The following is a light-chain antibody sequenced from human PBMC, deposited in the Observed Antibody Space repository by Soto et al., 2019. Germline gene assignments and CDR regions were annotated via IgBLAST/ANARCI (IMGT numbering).Light chain of an antibody. Sequence: EIVLTQSPGTLSLSPGERATLSCRASQSVGSSYLAWYQQKPGQAPRLLIYGASSRATGIPDRFSGSGSGTELTITISSLQSEDFEVYFCQQYNNWPFSFGQGTRLEIK. J-gene: IGKJ5*01. V-gene: IGKV3-20*01. CDR1: QSVGSSY. CDR2: GAS. CDR3: QQYNNWPFS.